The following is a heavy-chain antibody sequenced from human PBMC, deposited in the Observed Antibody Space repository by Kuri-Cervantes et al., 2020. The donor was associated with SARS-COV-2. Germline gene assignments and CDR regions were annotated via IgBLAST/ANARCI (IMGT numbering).Heavy chain of an antibody. J-gene: IGHJ5*02. Sequence: SETLSLTCAVYGGSFSGYYWSWIRQPPGKGLEWIGEINHSGSAYYNPSLKRRVTISVDTSKNQFSLKLSSVTAADTAVYYCARSPDLWWFDPWGQGTLVTVSS. D-gene: IGHD3-3*01. CDR2: INHSGSA. V-gene: IGHV4-34*01. CDR3: ARSPDLWWFDP. CDR1: GGSFSGYY.